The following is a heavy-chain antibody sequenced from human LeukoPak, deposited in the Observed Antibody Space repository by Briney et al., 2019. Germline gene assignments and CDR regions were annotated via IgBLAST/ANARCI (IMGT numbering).Heavy chain of an antibody. CDR3: AKAAAAGYFDY. V-gene: IGHV3-9*01. D-gene: IGHD6-13*01. CDR2: ISWNSGSI. J-gene: IGHJ4*02. CDR1: GFTFDDYA. Sequence: PGRSLRLSCAASGFTFDDYAMHWVRHAPGKGLEWVSGISWNSGSIGYADSVKGRFTISRDNAKNSLYLQMNSLRAEDTALYYCAKAAAAGYFDYWGQGTLVTVSS.